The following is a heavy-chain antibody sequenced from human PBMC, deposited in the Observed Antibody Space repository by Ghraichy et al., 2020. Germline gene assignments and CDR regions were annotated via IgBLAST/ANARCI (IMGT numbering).Heavy chain of an antibody. CDR2: IDWDDDK. V-gene: IGHV2-70D*14. CDR1: GVSLSTNAMR. J-gene: IGHJ4*02. Sequence: SGPTLVKPTQTLTLTCTFSGVSLSTNAMRVSWVRQPPGKALEWLARIDWDDDKFYSTSLKTRLTISKDTSRNQVVLTMTDMDPVDTATYYCARMGTNSGTFLFDYWGQGTLVTVSS. D-gene: IGHD1-26*01. CDR3: ARMGTNSGTFLFDY.